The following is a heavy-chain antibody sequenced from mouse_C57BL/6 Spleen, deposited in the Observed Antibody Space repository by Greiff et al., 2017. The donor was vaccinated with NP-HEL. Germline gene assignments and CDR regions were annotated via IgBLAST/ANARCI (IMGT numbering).Heavy chain of an antibody. V-gene: IGHV1-64*01. D-gene: IGHD3-3*01. Sequence: QVQLQQPGAELVKPGASVKLSCKASGYTFTSYWMHWVKQRPGQGLEWIGMIHPNSGSTNYNEKFKSKATLTVDKSSSTAYMQLSSLTSEDSAVYYCASEEGRVYFDYWGQGTTLTVSS. CDR1: GYTFTSYW. J-gene: IGHJ2*01. CDR3: ASEEGRVYFDY. CDR2: IHPNSGST.